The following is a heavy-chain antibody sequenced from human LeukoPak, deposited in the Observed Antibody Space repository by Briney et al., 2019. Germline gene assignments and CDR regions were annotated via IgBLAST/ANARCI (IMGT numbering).Heavy chain of an antibody. CDR2: IYSGGGT. V-gene: IGHV3-66*01. Sequence: GGSLRLSYAASGFTFTSSAMTWVRQAPGKGLEWVSIIYSGGGTYYADSVKGRLTISRDNSKNTLYLQMNSLRAEDTAVYYCARESLPRALCYYWGQGTLVTVSS. CDR1: GFTFTSSA. CDR3: ARESLPRALCYY. J-gene: IGHJ4*02.